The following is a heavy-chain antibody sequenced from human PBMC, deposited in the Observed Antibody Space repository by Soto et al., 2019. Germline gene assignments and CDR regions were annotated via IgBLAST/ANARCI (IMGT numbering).Heavy chain of an antibody. CDR2: IYYSGST. Sequence: SLICAVSGGSISSGDYYWSWISQPPGKGLEWIGYIYYSGSTYYNPSLKSRVTISVDTSKNQFSLKLSSVTAADTAMYYCARQGMITRPEYGMDVWGQGTTVTVSS. V-gene: IGHV4-30-4*01. CDR3: ARQGMITRPEYGMDV. D-gene: IGHD3-16*01. J-gene: IGHJ6*02. CDR1: GGSISSGDYY.